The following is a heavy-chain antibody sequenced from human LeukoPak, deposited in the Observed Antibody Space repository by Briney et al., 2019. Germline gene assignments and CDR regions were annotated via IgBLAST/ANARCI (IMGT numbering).Heavy chain of an antibody. V-gene: IGHV4-39*01. CDR2: IYYSGST. D-gene: IGHD5-18*01. CDR1: DGSISSSSYY. Sequence: SETLSLTCTVSDGSISSSSYYWGWIRQPPGKGLEWIGSIYYSGSTYYNPSLKSRVTISVDTSKNQFSLKLSSVTAADTAVYYCASTSAMVYFDYWGQGTLVTVSS. J-gene: IGHJ4*02. CDR3: ASTSAMVYFDY.